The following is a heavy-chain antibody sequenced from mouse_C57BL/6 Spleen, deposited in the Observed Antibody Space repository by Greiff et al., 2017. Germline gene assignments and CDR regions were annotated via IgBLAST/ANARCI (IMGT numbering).Heavy chain of an antibody. J-gene: IGHJ2*01. CDR3: TTFLILRGDFDY. D-gene: IGHD1-1*01. CDR1: GFNIKDDY. V-gene: IGHV14-4*01. CDR2: IDPENGDT. Sequence: EVQLQQSGAELVRPGASVKLSCTASGFNIKDDYMHWVKQRPEQGLEWIGWIDPENGDTEYASKFQGKATITADTSSNTAYLQLSSLTSEDTAVYYCTTFLILRGDFDYWGQGTTLTVSS.